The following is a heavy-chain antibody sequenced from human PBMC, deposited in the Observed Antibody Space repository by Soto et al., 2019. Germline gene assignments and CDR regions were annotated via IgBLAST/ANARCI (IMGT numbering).Heavy chain of an antibody. D-gene: IGHD6-13*01. CDR1: GYTFTSYD. CDR2: MNPNSGNT. J-gene: IGHJ6*02. V-gene: IGHV1-8*01. Sequence: QVQLVQSGAEVKKPGASVKVSCKASGYTFTSYDINWVRQATGQGLEWMGWMNPNSGNTGYAQKFQGRVTMTRNTSIMTAYIELSSLRAEDTAVYYWASDSSSSWYYYGMDVWGQGTTVTVSS. CDR3: ASDSSSSWYYYGMDV.